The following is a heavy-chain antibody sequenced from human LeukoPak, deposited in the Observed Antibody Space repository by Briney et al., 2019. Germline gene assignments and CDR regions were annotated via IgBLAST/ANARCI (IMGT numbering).Heavy chain of an antibody. D-gene: IGHD4-23*01. CDR1: GFTFSNFW. CDR2: IDSDGSST. Sequence: AGGSLRLSCAASGFTFSNFWIHWVRQAPGKGLVWVSRIDSDGSSTNYADSVQGRFTISRDNAKNTLYLQMNNLRAEDTAVYHCASGPRWHAFDIWGQGTMVTVSS. J-gene: IGHJ3*02. V-gene: IGHV3-74*01. CDR3: ASGPRWHAFDI.